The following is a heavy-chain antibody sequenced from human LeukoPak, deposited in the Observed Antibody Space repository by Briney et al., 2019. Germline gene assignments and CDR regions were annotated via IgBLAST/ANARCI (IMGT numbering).Heavy chain of an antibody. CDR2: IYTSGST. CDR1: GGSISSYY. D-gene: IGHD3-10*01. CDR3: ARSPYYYGSGRDGAFDI. Sequence: SETLSLTCTVSGGSISSYYWSWIRQPAGKGLEWIGRIYTSGSTNYNPSLKSRVTMSVDTPKNQFSLKLSSATAADTAVYYCARSPYYYGSGRDGAFDIWGQGTMVTVSS. V-gene: IGHV4-4*07. J-gene: IGHJ3*02.